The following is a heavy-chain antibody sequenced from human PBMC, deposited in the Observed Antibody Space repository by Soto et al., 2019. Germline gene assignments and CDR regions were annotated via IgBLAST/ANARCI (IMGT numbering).Heavy chain of an antibody. CDR3: AKDRRAVAGYFDY. J-gene: IGHJ4*02. CDR2: ISYDGSNK. Sequence: QVQLVESGGGVVQPGRSLRLSCAASGFTFSSYGMHWVRQAPGKGLEWVAVISYDGSNKYYADSVKGRFTISRDNSKNTLYLQMNSLRAEDTAVYYCAKDRRAVAGYFDYWGQGTLVTVSS. CDR1: GFTFSSYG. V-gene: IGHV3-30*18. D-gene: IGHD6-19*01.